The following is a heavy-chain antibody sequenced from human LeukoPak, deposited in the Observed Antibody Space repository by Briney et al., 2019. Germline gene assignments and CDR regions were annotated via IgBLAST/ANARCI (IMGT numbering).Heavy chain of an antibody. V-gene: IGHV1-2*02. D-gene: IGHD3-16*01. Sequence: GASLKVSCKASGYTFTYYYIHWVRQAPGQGLEWMGWLSPPRGGTNYAQRFQGRVTLTRDTSTSTAYMELKSLRSDDTAIYYCTSGKITTPLEDWGQGTLVTVSS. J-gene: IGHJ4*02. CDR3: TSGKITTPLED. CDR1: GYTFTYYY. CDR2: LSPPRGGT.